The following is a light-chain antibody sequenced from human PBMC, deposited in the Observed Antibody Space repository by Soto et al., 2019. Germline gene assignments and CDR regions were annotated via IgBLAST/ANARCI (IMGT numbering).Light chain of an antibody. V-gene: IGKV4-1*01. CDR1: QSVLYSSNNENY. CDR3: QQYYTTLT. CDR2: GAS. Sequence: DIVMTQSPDSLAVSLGERATINCKSSQSVLYSSNNENYLAWYQQKPGQPPKLLIYGASTRESGVPDRFSGGWSGTDFTITSSSQQAEDVAVYYCQQYYTTLTFGGGTKVEIK. J-gene: IGKJ4*01.